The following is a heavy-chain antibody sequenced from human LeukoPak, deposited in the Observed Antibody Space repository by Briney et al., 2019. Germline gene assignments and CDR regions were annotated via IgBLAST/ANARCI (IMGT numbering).Heavy chain of an antibody. V-gene: IGHV4-4*07. D-gene: IGHD5-18*01. CDR2: IYTSGST. Sequence: SETLSLTCTVSGGSISSYYWSWIRQPAGKGLEWIGRIYTSGSTNYNPSLKSRVTMSVDASKNQFSLKLSSVTAADTAVYYCARDLGYSYGYYYGMDVWGQGTTVTVSS. J-gene: IGHJ6*02. CDR1: GGSISSYY. CDR3: ARDLGYSYGYYYGMDV.